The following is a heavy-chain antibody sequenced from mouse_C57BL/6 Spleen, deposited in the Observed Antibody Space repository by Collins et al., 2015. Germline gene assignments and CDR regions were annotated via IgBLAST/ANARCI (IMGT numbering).Heavy chain of an antibody. Sequence: QVQLQQPGAELAKPGASVKMSCKASGYTFTSYWITWVKQRPGQGLEWIGDIYPGSGSTNYNEKFKSKATLTVDTSSSTAYMQLSSLTSEDSAVYYCARERAYGYDGAPFAYWGQGTLVTVSA. J-gene: IGHJ3*01. CDR2: IYPGSGST. D-gene: IGHD2-2*01. CDR1: GYTFTSYW. CDR3: ARERAYGYDGAPFAY. V-gene: IGHV1-55*01.